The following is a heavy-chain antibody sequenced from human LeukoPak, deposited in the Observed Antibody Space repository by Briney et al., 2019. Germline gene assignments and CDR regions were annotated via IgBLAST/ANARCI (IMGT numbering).Heavy chain of an antibody. CDR3: ARDQRYSYGSDY. Sequence: PGGSLRLSCAASGFTFSSYSMNWVRQAPGKGLEWVSSISSSSSYIYYADSVKGRFTISRDNAKNSLYLQMNSLRAEDTAVYYCARDQRYSYGSDYWGQGTLVTVSS. CDR2: ISSSSSYI. D-gene: IGHD5-18*01. J-gene: IGHJ4*02. V-gene: IGHV3-21*06. CDR1: GFTFSSYS.